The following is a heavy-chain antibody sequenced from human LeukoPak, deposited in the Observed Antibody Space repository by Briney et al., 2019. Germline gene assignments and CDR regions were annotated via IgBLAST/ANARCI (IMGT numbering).Heavy chain of an antibody. J-gene: IGHJ4*02. CDR2: IYYSGST. V-gene: IGHV4-30-4*01. D-gene: IGHD6-13*01. Sequence: PSETPSLTCTVSGGSISSGDYYWSWIRQPPGKGLERIGYIYYSGSTYYNPSLKSRVTISVDTSKNQFSLKLSSVTAADTAVYYCARGSIAAAGTLGNWGQGTLVTVSS. CDR3: ARGSIAAAGTLGN. CDR1: GGSISSGDYY.